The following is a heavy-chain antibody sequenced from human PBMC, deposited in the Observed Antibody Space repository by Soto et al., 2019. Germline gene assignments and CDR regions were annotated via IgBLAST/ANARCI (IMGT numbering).Heavy chain of an antibody. Sequence: EVQLVESGGGLVQPGGSLRLSCAASGFTFSSYWMHWVRQAPGKGLVWVSRINRDGSSTNYADSVKGRFTISRDNAKNTVYLQMNSLRAEDTAVYYCARGGVGAAKFDYWGQGTLVTVSS. V-gene: IGHV3-74*01. CDR3: ARGGVGAAKFDY. J-gene: IGHJ4*02. CDR2: INRDGSST. CDR1: GFTFSSYW. D-gene: IGHD1-26*01.